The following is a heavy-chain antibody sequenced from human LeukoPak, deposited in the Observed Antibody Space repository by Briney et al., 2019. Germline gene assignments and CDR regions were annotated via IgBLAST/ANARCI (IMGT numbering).Heavy chain of an antibody. V-gene: IGHV3-48*02. CDR2: ISSGSSSI. CDR3: ARANWGSFDS. D-gene: IGHD7-27*01. CDR1: GFTFSSFS. J-gene: IGHJ4*02. Sequence: PGGSLRLSCAASGFTFSSFSMNWVRQAPGKGLEGVSYISSGSSSIYYTDSVKGRFTISRDNAKNSLYLQMNSLRDEDTAVYYCARANWGSFDSWGQGTLVTVSS.